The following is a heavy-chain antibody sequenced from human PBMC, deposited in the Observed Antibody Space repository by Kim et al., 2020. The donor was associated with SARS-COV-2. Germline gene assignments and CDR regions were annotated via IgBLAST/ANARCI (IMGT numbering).Heavy chain of an antibody. D-gene: IGHD3-22*01. CDR1: GGTFSSYA. Sequence: SVKVSCKASGGTFSSYAISWVRQAPGQGLEWMGGIIPIFGTANYAQKFQGRVTITADESTSTAYMELSSLRSEDTAVYYCATSFHYYDSSGYYNYFDYWGQGTLVTVSS. CDR3: ATSFHYYDSSGYYNYFDY. V-gene: IGHV1-69*13. J-gene: IGHJ4*02. CDR2: IIPIFGTA.